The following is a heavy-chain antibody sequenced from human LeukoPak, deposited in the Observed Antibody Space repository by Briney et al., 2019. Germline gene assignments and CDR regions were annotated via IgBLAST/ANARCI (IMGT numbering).Heavy chain of an antibody. CDR2: FSGSGGGT. CDR1: GFTFSSYA. D-gene: IGHD6-13*01. V-gene: IGHV3-23*01. CDR3: AKVGSSWDFDY. J-gene: IGHJ4*02. Sequence: GGSLRLSCAASGFTFSSYAMSWVRQAPGKGLEWVSAFSGSGGGTYYGDSVKGRFTISRDNSKNTLYLQMNSLRAEDTAVYYCAKVGSSWDFDYWGQGTLVAVSS.